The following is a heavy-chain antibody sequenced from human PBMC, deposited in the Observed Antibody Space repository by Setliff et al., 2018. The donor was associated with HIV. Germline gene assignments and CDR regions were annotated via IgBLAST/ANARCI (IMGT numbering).Heavy chain of an antibody. CDR1: GASMSSYF. D-gene: IGHD2-21*01. V-gene: IGHV4-59*08. Sequence: PSETLSLTCTVSGASMSSYFWSWVRQTPGKGLEWIGYALSSGSATYNPSLKSRVAMSVDTSKNQFSLSLASPTAADTAVYYCARGILFFYYMDIWGRGTTVTVSS. CDR2: ALSSGSA. J-gene: IGHJ6*03. CDR3: ARGILFFYYMDI.